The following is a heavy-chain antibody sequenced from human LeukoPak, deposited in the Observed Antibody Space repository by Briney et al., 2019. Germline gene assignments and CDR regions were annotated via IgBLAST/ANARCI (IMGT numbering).Heavy chain of an antibody. CDR1: GFTFSSYG. CDR3: AKGPHYYDSSGPLDY. J-gene: IGHJ4*02. D-gene: IGHD3-22*01. V-gene: IGHV3-30*02. Sequence: GGSLRLSCAASGFTFSSYGMYWVRQAPGKGLEWVAFIRYDGSNKYYADSVKGRFTISRDNSKNTLYLQMNSLRAEDTAVYYCAKGPHYYDSSGPLDYWGQGTLVTVSS. CDR2: IRYDGSNK.